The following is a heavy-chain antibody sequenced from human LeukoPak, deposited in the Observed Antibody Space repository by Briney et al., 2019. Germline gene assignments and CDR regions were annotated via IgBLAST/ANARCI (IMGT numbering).Heavy chain of an antibody. CDR2: ISYDGRSK. V-gene: IGHV3-30*03. J-gene: IGHJ4*02. CDR1: GFTFSSYG. D-gene: IGHD5-18*01. Sequence: GWSLRLSCAASGFTFSSYGMHWVRQAPGKGLEWVAVISYDGRSKYYADSVKGRFTISRDNSKSTLNLQMNSLRAEDTAVYYCARERTVMVSREFDYWGQGTLVIVSS. CDR3: ARERTVMVSREFDY.